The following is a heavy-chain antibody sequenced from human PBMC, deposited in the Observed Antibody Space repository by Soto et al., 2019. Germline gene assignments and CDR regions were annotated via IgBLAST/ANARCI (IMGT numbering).Heavy chain of an antibody. CDR3: ARDNWNTV. V-gene: IGHV3-74*01. J-gene: IGHJ3*01. D-gene: IGHD1-20*01. Sequence: GGSLRLSCTASGFTFSNYWMHWVRQAPGKGLVWVSRIHSDGSSTFYADSVKGRFTISRDNAKKMVYLQMNSLRAEDTAVYYCARDNWNTVWGQGTMVTVSS. CDR2: IHSDGSST. CDR1: GFTFSNYW.